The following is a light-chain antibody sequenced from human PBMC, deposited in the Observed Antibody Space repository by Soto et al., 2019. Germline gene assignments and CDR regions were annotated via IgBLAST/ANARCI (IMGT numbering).Light chain of an antibody. CDR1: ISDVGTHGY. J-gene: IGLJ3*02. CDR2: DVT. Sequence: QSALTQPPSASGSPGQSVTISCTGTISDVGTHGYVSWYQQHAGKAPKLMIYDVTKRPSGVPARFSGSKSANTASLTVSGLQAEDEADYYCMCYAGGNNRVFGGGTKVTVL. V-gene: IGLV2-8*01. CDR3: MCYAGGNNRV.